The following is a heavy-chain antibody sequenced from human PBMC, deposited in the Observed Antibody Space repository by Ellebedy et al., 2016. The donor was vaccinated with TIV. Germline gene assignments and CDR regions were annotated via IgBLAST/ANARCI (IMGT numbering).Heavy chain of an antibody. V-gene: IGHV3-48*04. J-gene: IGHJ6*02. D-gene: IGHD4-17*01. CDR1: GFTFSSYS. CDR2: ISSSSSTI. CDR3: ARETVMTTGGMDV. Sequence: GESLKISXPASGFTFSSYSMNWVRQAPGKGLEWVSYISSSSSTIYYADSVKGRFTISRDNAKNSLYLQMNSLRAEDTAVYYCARETVMTTGGMDVWGQGTTVTVSS.